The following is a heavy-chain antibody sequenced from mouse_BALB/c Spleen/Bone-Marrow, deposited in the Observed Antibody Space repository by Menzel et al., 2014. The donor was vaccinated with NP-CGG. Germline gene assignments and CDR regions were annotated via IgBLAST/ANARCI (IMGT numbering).Heavy chain of an antibody. V-gene: IGHV4-2*02. D-gene: IGHD2-10*02. CDR3: ARLAVWGAMDY. J-gene: IGHJ4*01. Sequence: EVQVVESGGGLVQPGGSLNLSCAASGFDFSRYWMSWARQAPGKGQEWIGEINPGSSTINYTPSLKDKFTISRDNAKNTLYLQMSKVRSEDTALYYCARLAVWGAMDYWGQGTSVTVSS. CDR2: INPGSSTI. CDR1: GFDFSRYW.